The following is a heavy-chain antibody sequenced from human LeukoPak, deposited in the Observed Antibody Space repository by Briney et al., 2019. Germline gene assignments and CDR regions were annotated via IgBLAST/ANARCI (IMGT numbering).Heavy chain of an antibody. CDR3: ARVDNPYYYGSGSYYHFDY. CDR1: GYTFTSYD. V-gene: IGHV1-8*01. Sequence: ASVKVSCKASGYTFTSYDINWVRQATGQGLEWMGWMNPNSGNTGYAQKFQGRVTMTRNTSMSTAYMELSSLRSEDTAVYYCARVDNPYYYGSGSYYHFDYWGQGTLVTVSS. D-gene: IGHD3-10*01. CDR2: MNPNSGNT. J-gene: IGHJ4*02.